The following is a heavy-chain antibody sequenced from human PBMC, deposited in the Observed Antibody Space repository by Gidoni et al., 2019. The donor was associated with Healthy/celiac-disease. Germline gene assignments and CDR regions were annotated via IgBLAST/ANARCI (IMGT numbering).Heavy chain of an antibody. Sequence: QVQLQESGPGLVKPSQTLSLTCTVSGGSISSGDYYWSWIRQPPGKGLEWIGYIYYSGSTYYNPSLKSRVTISVDTSKNQFSLKLSSVTATDTAVYYCARDSNCSSTSCWAVDAFDIWGQGTMVTVSS. V-gene: IGHV4-30-4*01. J-gene: IGHJ3*02. CDR2: IYYSGST. D-gene: IGHD2-2*01. CDR1: GGSISSGDYY. CDR3: ARDSNCSSTSCWAVDAFDI.